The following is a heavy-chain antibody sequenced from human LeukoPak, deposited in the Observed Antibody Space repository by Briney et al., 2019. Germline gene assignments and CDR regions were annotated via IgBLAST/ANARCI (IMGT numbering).Heavy chain of an antibody. J-gene: IGHJ4*02. V-gene: IGHV3-30*02. CDR2: IRYDGSNK. CDR1: GFSFSNAW. CDR3: AKDSKTYSGSYGVDY. D-gene: IGHD1-26*01. Sequence: GGPLRLSCAASGFSFSNAWMSWVRQAPGKGLEWVAFIRYDGSNKYYADSVKGRFTISRDNSKNTLYPQMNSLRAEDTAVYYCAKDSKTYSGSYGVDYWGQGTLVTVSS.